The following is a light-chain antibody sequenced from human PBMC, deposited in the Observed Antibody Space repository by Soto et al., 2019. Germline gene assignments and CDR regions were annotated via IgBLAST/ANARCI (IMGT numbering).Light chain of an antibody. CDR2: GAS. CDR3: QQYSTWLWT. J-gene: IGKJ1*01. V-gene: IGKV3-15*01. CDR1: QSVGTK. Sequence: IVMTQSPATLSVSPGERANLSCRASQSVGTKLAWYQQTPGQAPRLLIYGASNRATGVPARISGSVSGTEFTLTIASLQSEDFAVYYCQQYSTWLWTFGQGTKVEI.